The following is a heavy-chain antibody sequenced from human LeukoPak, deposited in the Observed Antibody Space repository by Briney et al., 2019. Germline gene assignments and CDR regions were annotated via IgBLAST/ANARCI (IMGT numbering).Heavy chain of an antibody. CDR1: GFSFSNAW. CDR3: ATEGGSGWYGHFDH. CDR2: IKSKTNGGTP. V-gene: IGHV3-15*01. D-gene: IGHD6-19*01. Sequence: GGSLRLSCVVSGFSFSNAWMTWVRQAPGKGLEWVGRIKSKTNGGTPDYAAPVKGRFTISRDDSKSTLYLQMNSLETEDTATYYCATEGGSGWYGHFDHWGQGTLVTVSS. J-gene: IGHJ4*02.